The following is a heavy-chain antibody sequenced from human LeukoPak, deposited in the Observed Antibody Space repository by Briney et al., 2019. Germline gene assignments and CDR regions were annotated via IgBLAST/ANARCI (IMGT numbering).Heavy chain of an antibody. CDR3: ARGPQYSSSWYYYYYYMDV. CDR2: IYYSGST. CDR1: GGSISSYY. J-gene: IGHJ6*03. V-gene: IGHV4-59*01. D-gene: IGHD6-13*01. Sequence: PSETLSLTCTVSGGSISSYYWSWIRQPPGKGLEWIGYIYYSGSTNYNPSLKSRVTISVDTSKNQLSLKLSSVTAADTAVYYCARGPQYSSSWYYYYYYMDVWGKGTTVTVSS.